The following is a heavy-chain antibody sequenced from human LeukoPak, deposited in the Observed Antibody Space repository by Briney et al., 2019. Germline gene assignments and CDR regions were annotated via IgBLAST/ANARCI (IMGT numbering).Heavy chain of an antibody. Sequence: GGSLRLSCSTSGFTFSDYAPYWVRQAPGMGLEYVSSIGGNGGSRYYADSVKGRFAISRDNSKNTLSLQMSSLRPEDTALYYCVKEGHLVRAGYFDYWGQGALVTVPS. CDR2: IGGNGGSR. V-gene: IGHV3-64D*06. D-gene: IGHD6-13*01. J-gene: IGHJ4*02. CDR3: VKEGHLVRAGYFDY. CDR1: GFTFSDYA.